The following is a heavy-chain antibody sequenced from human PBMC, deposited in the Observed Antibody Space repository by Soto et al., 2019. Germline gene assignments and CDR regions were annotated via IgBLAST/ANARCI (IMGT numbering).Heavy chain of an antibody. Sequence: SETLSLTCTVSGGSISSYYWSWIRQPPGKGLEWIGYIYYSGSTNYNPSLKSRVTISVDTSKNQFSLKLSSVTAADTAVYYCARHSVTTVTTKFFDYWGQGTLVTVS. CDR3: ARHSVTTVTTKFFDY. CDR1: GGSISSYY. CDR2: IYYSGST. D-gene: IGHD4-17*01. J-gene: IGHJ4*02. V-gene: IGHV4-59*08.